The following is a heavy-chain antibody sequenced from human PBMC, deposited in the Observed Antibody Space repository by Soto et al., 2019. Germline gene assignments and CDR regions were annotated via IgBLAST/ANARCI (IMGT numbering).Heavy chain of an antibody. CDR2: IYYSGST. Sequence: QLQLQESGPGLVKPSETLSLTCTVSGGSISSSSYYCGWIRQPPGKGLEWIGSIYYSGSTYYNPSLKSRVTISVNTFKNQFSLKMRSVTAEDPAVYYCARHTPAFWSGPDRFDPWGQETLVTVSS. D-gene: IGHD3-3*01. CDR1: GGSISSSSYY. CDR3: ARHTPAFWSGPDRFDP. J-gene: IGHJ5*02. V-gene: IGHV4-39*01.